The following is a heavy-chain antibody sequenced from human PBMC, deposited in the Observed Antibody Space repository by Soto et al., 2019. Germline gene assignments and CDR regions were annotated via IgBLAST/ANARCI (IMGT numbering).Heavy chain of an antibody. CDR3: AREGGRHCSSSRCDNAFDI. D-gene: IGHD2-15*01. CDR2: ISSSGSTI. J-gene: IGHJ3*02. V-gene: IGHV3-48*02. CDR1: GFPFSAFS. Sequence: GGSLRLSCASSGFPFSAFSMSWVRQAPGKGLEWVAYISSSGSTIYYADSVKGRFAISRDNAKTSLYLQMDSLRDEDTAVYYCAREGGRHCSSSRCDNAFDIWGQGTTVTVS.